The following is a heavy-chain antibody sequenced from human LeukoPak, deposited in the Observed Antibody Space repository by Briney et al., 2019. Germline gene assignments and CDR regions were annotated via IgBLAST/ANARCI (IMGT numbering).Heavy chain of an antibody. Sequence: GGSLRLSCAASGFDFESYTMTWVRQAPGKGLEWVSLISATSSDINYAESVRGRFTITRDNAKNSLFLQMDSLRVEDTAIYYCAKGLFSAFDKYLDSWGQGTLVSVSS. J-gene: IGHJ4*02. V-gene: IGHV3-21*04. CDR2: ISATSSDI. CDR3: AKGLFSAFDKYLDS. D-gene: IGHD5-12*01. CDR1: GFDFESYT.